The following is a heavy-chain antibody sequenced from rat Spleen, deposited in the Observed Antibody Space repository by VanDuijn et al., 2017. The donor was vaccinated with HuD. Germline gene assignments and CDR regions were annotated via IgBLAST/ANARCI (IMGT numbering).Heavy chain of an antibody. CDR2: ISYEGSGT. J-gene: IGHJ2*01. CDR1: GFTFSDYY. Sequence: EVQLVESGGGLVQPGRSLKLSCAASGFTFSDYYMAWVRQAPKKGLEWVASISYEGSGTYYGDSVKCRFTISRDNAKSTLYLQMNSLRSEDTATYYCTMRDYWGQGVMVTVSS. D-gene: IGHD1-12*01. V-gene: IGHV5-22*01. CDR3: TMRDY.